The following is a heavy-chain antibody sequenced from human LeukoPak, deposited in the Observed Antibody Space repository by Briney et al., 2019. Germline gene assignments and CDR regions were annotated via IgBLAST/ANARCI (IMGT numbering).Heavy chain of an antibody. D-gene: IGHD4-11*01. CDR2: IKQDGSEK. Sequence: GGSLRLSCAASGFTFSSYWMSWVRQAPGKGLEWVANIKQDGSEKYYVDSVKGRFTISRDNAKNSLYLQMNSLRAEDTAVYYCAREVTSDYYYYMDVWGKGTTVTVSS. CDR3: AREVTSDYYYYMDV. V-gene: IGHV3-7*01. J-gene: IGHJ6*03. CDR1: GFTFSSYW.